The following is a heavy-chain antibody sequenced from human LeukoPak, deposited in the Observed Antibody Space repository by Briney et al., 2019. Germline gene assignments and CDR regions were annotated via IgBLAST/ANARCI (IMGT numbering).Heavy chain of an antibody. Sequence: SETLSLTCTVSGGSISRYYWTWIRQPAGKGLEWIGRIYATGSTKYNPSLKSRVTMSVDTSKNQFSLKLSSVTAADTAVYYCASQYSSGLPGYFDYWGQGTLVTVSS. D-gene: IGHD6-19*01. J-gene: IGHJ4*02. CDR2: IYATGST. CDR1: GGSISRYY. CDR3: ASQYSSGLPGYFDY. V-gene: IGHV4-4*07.